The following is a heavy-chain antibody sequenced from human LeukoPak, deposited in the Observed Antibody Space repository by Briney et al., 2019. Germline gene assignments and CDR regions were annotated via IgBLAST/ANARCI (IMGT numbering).Heavy chain of an antibody. CDR2: IYPGDSDT. J-gene: IGHJ4*02. CDR3: ARQIQGPRGCSGYNCYAFPSDF. Sequence: GESLKISCKGSGYNFTNYWVGWVRQMPGKGLEWMGIIYPGDSDTRYNPSFEGQVIISADKSMNNAYPQWSSLKASDSAMYYCARQIQGPRGCSGYNCYAFPSDFWGQGTLVTVSS. V-gene: IGHV5-51*01. D-gene: IGHD2-15*01. CDR1: GYNFTNYW.